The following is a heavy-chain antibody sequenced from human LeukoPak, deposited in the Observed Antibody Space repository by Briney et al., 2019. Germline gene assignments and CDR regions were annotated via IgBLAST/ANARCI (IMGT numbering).Heavy chain of an antibody. CDR1: GFTFRSYG. CDR3: TRDSAIWGSLGTYFDY. CDR2: IWYDGSNK. Sequence: GGSLRLSCTVSGFTFRSYGMHWVRQAPGKGLEWVAVIWYDGSNKFYADSVNDRFTISRDNLRNTLYLQMNSLRVEDTAVYYCTRDSAIWGSLGTYFDYWGQGTLVTVSS. J-gene: IGHJ4*02. V-gene: IGHV3-33*01. D-gene: IGHD3-16*01.